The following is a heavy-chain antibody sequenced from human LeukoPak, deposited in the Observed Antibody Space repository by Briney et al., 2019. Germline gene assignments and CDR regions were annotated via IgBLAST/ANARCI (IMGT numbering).Heavy chain of an antibody. CDR3: ARAIMITFGGVIDHSYYYYYMDV. Sequence: ASVKVSCKASGYTFTGYYMHWVRQAPGQGLEWMGWINPNSGGTNYAQKFQGRVTMTRDTSISTANMELSRLRSDDTAVYYCARAIMITFGGVIDHSYYYYYMDVWGKGTTVTVSS. CDR2: INPNSGGT. D-gene: IGHD3-16*02. V-gene: IGHV1-2*02. J-gene: IGHJ6*03. CDR1: GYTFTGYY.